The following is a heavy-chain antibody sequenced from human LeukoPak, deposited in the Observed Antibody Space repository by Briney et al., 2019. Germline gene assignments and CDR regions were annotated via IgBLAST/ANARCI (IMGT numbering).Heavy chain of an antibody. Sequence: ASVKVSCKASGYTFTGYYMHWVRQAPGQGREWMGWINPNSGGTIFAQKFQGRVTMTRDTTIRTDYMELNSLKSDDTAMYYCARRYCSGGTCYSDYWGQGTLVTVSS. J-gene: IGHJ4*02. CDR3: ARRYCSGGTCYSDY. D-gene: IGHD2-15*01. CDR2: INPNSGGT. V-gene: IGHV1-2*02. CDR1: GYTFTGYY.